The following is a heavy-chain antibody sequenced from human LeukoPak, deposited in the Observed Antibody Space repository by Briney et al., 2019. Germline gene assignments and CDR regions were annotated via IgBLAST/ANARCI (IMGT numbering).Heavy chain of an antibody. CDR2: INPNSGGI. V-gene: IGHV1-2*02. Sequence: ASVKVSCKASGYIFTGYYIHWVRQAPGQGLEWMGWINPNSGGINYAQKFQGRVTMTRDTSISTAYMELSRLRSDDTAVYYCARDHRTTGTDYWGQGTLVTVSS. CDR3: ARDHRTTGTDY. J-gene: IGHJ4*02. D-gene: IGHD1-14*01. CDR1: GYIFTGYY.